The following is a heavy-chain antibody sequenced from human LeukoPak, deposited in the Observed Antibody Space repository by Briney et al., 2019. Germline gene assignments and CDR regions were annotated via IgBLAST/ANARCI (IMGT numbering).Heavy chain of an antibody. V-gene: IGHV3-23*01. CDR3: ARARPYGSGRNWFDP. Sequence: PGGSLRLSCAASGFTFNSYTLSWIRQAPGKGLEWVSGISGTGSNTFYTDSVKGRFTISRDNSKNTLYLQMNSLRAEDTAVYYCARARPYGSGRNWFDPWGQGALVTVSS. CDR2: ISGTGSNT. D-gene: IGHD3-10*01. CDR1: GFTFNSYT. J-gene: IGHJ5*02.